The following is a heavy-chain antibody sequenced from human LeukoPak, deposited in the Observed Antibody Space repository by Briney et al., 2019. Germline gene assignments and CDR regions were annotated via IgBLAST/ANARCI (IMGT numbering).Heavy chain of an antibody. CDR2: ISYDGSNE. CDR3: ARLMTTVTTSKNY. V-gene: IGHV3-30-3*01. Sequence: GGSLRLSCAASGFTFSSYAMHWVRQAPGKGLEWVAVISYDGSNEYYADSVKGRFTISRDNSKNTLYLQMNSLRAEDTAVYYCARLMTTVTTSKNYWGQGTLVTVSS. D-gene: IGHD4-17*01. J-gene: IGHJ4*02. CDR1: GFTFSSYA.